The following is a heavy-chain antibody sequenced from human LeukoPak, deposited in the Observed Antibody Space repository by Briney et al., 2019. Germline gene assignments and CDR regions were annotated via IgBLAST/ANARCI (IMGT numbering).Heavy chain of an antibody. Sequence: SGTLSLTCAVSGGSISSSNWWSWVRQPPGKGLEWIGEIYHSGSTNYNPSLKSRVTISVDTSKNQFSLKLSSVTAADTAVYYCARGPLFFQMAGTSSGYYYDYWGQGTLVTVSS. J-gene: IGHJ4*02. V-gene: IGHV4-4*02. CDR3: ARGPLFFQMAGTSSGYYYDY. D-gene: IGHD3-22*01. CDR2: IYHSGST. CDR1: GGSISSSNW.